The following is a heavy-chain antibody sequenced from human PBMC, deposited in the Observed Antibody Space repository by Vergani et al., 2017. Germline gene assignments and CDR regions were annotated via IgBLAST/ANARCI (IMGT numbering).Heavy chain of an antibody. CDR2: IYTSGST. D-gene: IGHD3-9*01. Sequence: QVQLQESGPGLVKPSQTLSLTCTVSGGSISSGSYYWSWIRQPAGKGLEWIGRIYTSGSTNYNPSLKSRVTISVDTSKNQFSLKLSSVTAADTAVYYCARERPYYDILTGYYNPPYYYYYMDVWGKGTTVTVSS. CDR3: ARERPYYDILTGYYNPPYYYYYMDV. CDR1: GGSISSGSYY. J-gene: IGHJ6*03. V-gene: IGHV4-61*02.